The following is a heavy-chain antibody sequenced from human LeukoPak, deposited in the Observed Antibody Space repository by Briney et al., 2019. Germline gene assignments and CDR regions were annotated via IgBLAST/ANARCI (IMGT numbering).Heavy chain of an antibody. J-gene: IGHJ4*02. D-gene: IGHD6-19*01. CDR3: ARYDSGRRGKHSSGRGVYFDY. Sequence: PSETLSLTCTVSGGSISSYYWSWIRQPPGKGLEWIGYIYYSGSTNYNPSLKSRVTISVDTSKNQFSLKLSSVTAADTAVYYCARYDSGRRGKHSSGRGVYFDYWGQGTLVTVSS. CDR2: IYYSGST. CDR1: GGSISSYY. V-gene: IGHV4-59*12.